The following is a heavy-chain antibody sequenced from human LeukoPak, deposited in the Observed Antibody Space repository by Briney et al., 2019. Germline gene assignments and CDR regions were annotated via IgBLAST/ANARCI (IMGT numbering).Heavy chain of an antibody. J-gene: IGHJ4*02. V-gene: IGHV3-23*01. CDR2: ISGSGGST. CDR1: GFTFSSYA. D-gene: IGHD5-12*01. Sequence: GGSLRLSCAASGFTFSSYAMTWVRQAPGKGLECVSAISGSGGSTYYADSAKGRFTISRDNSKNTLYLQMNSLRAEDTAVYYCAKAHIVATDYWGQGTLVTVSS. CDR3: AKAHIVATDY.